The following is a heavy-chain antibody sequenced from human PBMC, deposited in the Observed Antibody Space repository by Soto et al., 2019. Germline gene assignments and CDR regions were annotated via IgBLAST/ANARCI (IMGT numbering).Heavy chain of an antibody. CDR1: GYTFTSYA. D-gene: IGHD5-12*01. CDR2: INAGNGNT. Sequence: QVQLVQSGAEVKKPGASVKVSCKASGYTFTSYAMHWVRQAPGQRLEWMGWINAGNGNTKYSQKFQGRVSITRDTATSTAYMELSSLRSEDTAVYYCARDLGGYDGFGCWFDPWGQGTLVTVSS. J-gene: IGHJ5*02. CDR3: ARDLGGYDGFGCWFDP. V-gene: IGHV1-3*01.